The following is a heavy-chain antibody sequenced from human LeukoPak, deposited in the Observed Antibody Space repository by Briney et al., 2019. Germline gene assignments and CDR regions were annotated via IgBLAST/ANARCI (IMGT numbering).Heavy chain of an antibody. CDR1: GFIFSNFA. CDR3: AREEQELVRDYYYYMDA. J-gene: IGHJ6*03. CDR2: ISYDGSHT. Sequence: PGGSLRLSCAASGFIFSNFAMHWVRQAPGKGLEWVALISYDGSHTYYADSMKGRFTISRDNSRNVLYLQMTSLRGDDSAVYYCAREEQELVRDYYYYMDAWGKGTTVTVSS. D-gene: IGHD6-13*01. V-gene: IGHV3-30*01.